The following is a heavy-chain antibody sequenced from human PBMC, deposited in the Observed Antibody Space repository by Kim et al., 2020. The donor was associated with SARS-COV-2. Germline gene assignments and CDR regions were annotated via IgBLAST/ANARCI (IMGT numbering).Heavy chain of an antibody. V-gene: IGHV4-59*13. J-gene: IGHJ2*01. D-gene: IGHD7-27*01. Sequence: SETLSLTCTVSGGSISSYYWSWIRQPPGKGLEWIGYIYYSGSTNYNPSLKSRVTISVDTSKNQFSLKLSSVTAADTAVYYCARGKEDWGFPPYWYFDLWGRGSLVTVSS. CDR3: ARGKEDWGFPPYWYFDL. CDR1: GGSISSYY. CDR2: IYYSGST.